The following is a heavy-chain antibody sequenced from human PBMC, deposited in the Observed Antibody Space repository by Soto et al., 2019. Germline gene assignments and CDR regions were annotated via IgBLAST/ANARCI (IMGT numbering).Heavy chain of an antibody. CDR3: AKGGTSGWAYYYGMDV. Sequence: EVQLLESGGGLVQPGGSLGLSCATSGFTFSSYAMTWVRQAPGRGLDWVSAISSGSGGNTYYADSVKGRFTISRDNSKHTLYLQMNSLRAEDTAVYYCAKGGTSGWAYYYGMDVWGQGTTVTVSS. J-gene: IGHJ6*02. D-gene: IGHD6-19*01. CDR2: ISSGSGGNT. CDR1: GFTFSSYA. V-gene: IGHV3-23*01.